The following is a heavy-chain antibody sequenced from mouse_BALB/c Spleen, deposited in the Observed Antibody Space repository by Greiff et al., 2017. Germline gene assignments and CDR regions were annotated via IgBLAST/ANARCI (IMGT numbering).Heavy chain of an antibody. CDR3: ARGRATVVPYYFDY. J-gene: IGHJ2*01. D-gene: IGHD1-1*01. V-gene: IGHV5-17*02. CDR1: GFTFSSFG. Sequence: EVQRVESGGGLVQPGGSRKLSCAASGFTFSSFGMHWVRQAPEKGLEWVAYISSGSSTIYYADTVKGRFTISRDNPKNTLFLQMTSLRSEDTAMYYCARGRATVVPYYFDYWGQGTTLTVSS. CDR2: ISSGSSTI.